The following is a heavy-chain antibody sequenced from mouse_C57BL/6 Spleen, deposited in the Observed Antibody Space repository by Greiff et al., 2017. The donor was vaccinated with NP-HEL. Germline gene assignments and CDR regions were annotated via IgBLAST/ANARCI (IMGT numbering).Heavy chain of an antibody. CDR2: INPGSGGT. CDR1: GYAFTNYL. J-gene: IGHJ2*01. V-gene: IGHV1-54*01. CDR3: ARGTMFDY. D-gene: IGHD1-1*02. Sequence: VQLQQSGAELVRPGTSVKVSCKASGYAFTNYLIEWVKQRPGQGLEWIGVINPGSGGTNYNEKFKGKATLTADKSSSTAYMQLSSLTSEDSAVYFCARGTMFDYWGQGTTLTVSS.